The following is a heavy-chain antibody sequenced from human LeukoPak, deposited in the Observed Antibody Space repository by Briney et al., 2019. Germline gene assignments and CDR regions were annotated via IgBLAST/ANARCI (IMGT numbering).Heavy chain of an antibody. CDR2: ISSSSSYI. V-gene: IGHV3-21*01. D-gene: IGHD3-22*01. J-gene: IGHJ5*02. CDR1: GLTFSSYS. Sequence: EGSLRLSCAASGLTFSSYSMNWVRQAPGKGLEWVSSISSSSSYIYYADSVKGRFTISRDNAKNSLYLQMNSLRAEDTAVYYCARDTYYYDSSGYQAWGQGTLVTVSS. CDR3: ARDTYYYDSSGYQA.